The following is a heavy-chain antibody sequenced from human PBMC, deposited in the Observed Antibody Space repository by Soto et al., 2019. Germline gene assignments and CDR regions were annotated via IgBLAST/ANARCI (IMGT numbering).Heavy chain of an antibody. J-gene: IGHJ4*02. Sequence: EVQLVESGGGLVQPGGSLRLSCAASGFTFSDYWMSWVRQAPGKGLECVANIKTDGSEKYYVDSVKGRFTISRDNAKNSLYPQKNSLRAEDTAVYYCATSMGRGGNDYWGQGTLVAVSS. CDR1: GFTFSDYW. CDR3: ATSMGRGGNDY. V-gene: IGHV3-7*05. D-gene: IGHD3-10*01. CDR2: IKTDGSEK.